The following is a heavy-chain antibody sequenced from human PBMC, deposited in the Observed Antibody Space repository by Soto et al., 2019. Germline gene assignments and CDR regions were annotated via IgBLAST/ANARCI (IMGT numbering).Heavy chain of an antibody. CDR1: GFTFRDHA. V-gene: IGHV3-23*01. J-gene: IGHJ5*02. Sequence: EAQLLASGGGLVQPGGSLRLSCVGSGFTFRDHAMRWVRQAPGRGLEWVSAISANGGSIQHADSVKGRFSVSRDNAKNTVYLQMDNLRTEASCVYYCAKDRYYDTPGWFDPWGQGSRVIVSS. CDR3: AKDRYYDTPGWFDP. D-gene: IGHD3-22*01. CDR2: ISANGGSI.